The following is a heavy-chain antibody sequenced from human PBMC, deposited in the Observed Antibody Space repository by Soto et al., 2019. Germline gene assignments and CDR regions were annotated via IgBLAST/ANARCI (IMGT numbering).Heavy chain of an antibody. CDR3: ARDIRYCSGNSCYSGGMDV. V-gene: IGHV3-13*01. CDR2: IGTAGDT. Sequence: EVQLVESGGGLVQPGGSLRLSCAASGFTFSSYDMHWVRQATGKGLEWVSVIGTAGDTYYPGSVKCRFTISRENAKNSLYLQMNSLRAEDTAVYYCARDIRYCSGNSCYSGGMDVWGQGTTVTVSS. D-gene: IGHD2-15*01. CDR1: GFTFSSYD. J-gene: IGHJ6*02.